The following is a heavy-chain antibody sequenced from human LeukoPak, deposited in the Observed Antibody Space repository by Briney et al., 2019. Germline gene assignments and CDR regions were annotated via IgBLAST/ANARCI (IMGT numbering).Heavy chain of an antibody. CDR3: ATETSHFLPGTVDY. CDR1: GFTFSSYG. V-gene: IGHV3-7*04. D-gene: IGHD6-6*01. CDR2: IKQDGSEK. Sequence: GGSLRLSCVASGFTFSSYGMSWVRQAPGKGLEWVANIKQDGSEKYYVDSVKGRFTISRDNAKKSLYLQMNSLRAEDTAVYYCATETSHFLPGTVDYWGQGTLVTVSS. J-gene: IGHJ4*02.